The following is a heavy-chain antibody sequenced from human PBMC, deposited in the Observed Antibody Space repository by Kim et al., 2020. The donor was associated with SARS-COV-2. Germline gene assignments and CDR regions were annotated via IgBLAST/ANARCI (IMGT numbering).Heavy chain of an antibody. CDR2: INHSGST. CDR3: ARGRWIQLWWPFDY. CDR1: GGSFSGYY. D-gene: IGHD5-18*01. J-gene: IGHJ4*02. Sequence: SETLSLTCAVYGGSFSGYYWSWIRQPPGKGLEWIGEINHSGSTNYNPSLKSRVTISVDTSKNQFSLKLSSVTAADTAVYYCARGRWIQLWWPFDYWGQGTLVTVSS. V-gene: IGHV4-34*01.